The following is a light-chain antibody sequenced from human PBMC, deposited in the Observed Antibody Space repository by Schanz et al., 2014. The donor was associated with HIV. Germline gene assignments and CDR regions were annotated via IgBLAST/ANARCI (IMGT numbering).Light chain of an antibody. V-gene: IGKV1-5*03. Sequence: DIQMTQSPSTLSASVGDRVTITCRASQNIGKWLTWYQQKPGKAPNLLIYQASSLNIGVPSRFSGSGSGTEFTLTISSLQSDDFATYYCQQYNSYPYTFGQGTKLEIK. CDR1: QNIGKW. CDR2: QAS. CDR3: QQYNSYPYT. J-gene: IGKJ2*01.